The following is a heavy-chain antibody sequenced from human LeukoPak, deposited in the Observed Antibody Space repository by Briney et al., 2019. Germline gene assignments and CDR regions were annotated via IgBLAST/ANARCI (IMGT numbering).Heavy chain of an antibody. Sequence: GGSLRLSCAASGFTFSSYAMHWVRQAPGKGLEWVAVISYDGSNKYYADSVKGRFTISRDNSKNTLYLQMNSLRAEDTAVYYCARDTLYYYDSSGYSSFDYWGQGTLVTVSS. CDR3: ARDTLYYYDSSGYSSFDY. CDR1: GFTFSSYA. J-gene: IGHJ4*02. CDR2: ISYDGSNK. D-gene: IGHD3-22*01. V-gene: IGHV3-30*04.